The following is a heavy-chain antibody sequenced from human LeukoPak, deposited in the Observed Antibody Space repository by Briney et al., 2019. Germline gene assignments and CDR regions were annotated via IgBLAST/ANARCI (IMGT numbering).Heavy chain of an antibody. V-gene: IGHV1-8*01. CDR1: GYTFTSYD. D-gene: IGHD6-19*01. CDR2: MNPNSGNT. J-gene: IGHJ6*02. CDR3: ARPIAVAGQGDYYYGMDV. Sequence: GAPVNVSCTASGYTFTSYDIHWVRQATGQGREWMGWMNPNSGNTGYSQKFQGRVTMTRNTSISTAYMELSSLRSEDTAVYYCARPIAVAGQGDYYYGMDVWGQGTTVTVSS.